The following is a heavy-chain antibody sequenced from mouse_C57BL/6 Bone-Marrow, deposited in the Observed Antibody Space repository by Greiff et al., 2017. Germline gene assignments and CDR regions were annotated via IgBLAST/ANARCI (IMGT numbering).Heavy chain of an antibody. D-gene: IGHD1-1*01. V-gene: IGHV5-17*01. Sequence: EVMLVESGGGLVKPGGSLKLSCAASGFTFSDYGMHWVRQAPEKGLEWVAYISSGGSTIYYADTVKGRFTITRDKAKNTLFLQMTSLRSEDTAMYYCARRAYSSGFYYAMDYWGQGTSVTVSS. CDR1: GFTFSDYG. J-gene: IGHJ4*01. CDR3: ARRAYSSGFYYAMDY. CDR2: ISSGGSTI.